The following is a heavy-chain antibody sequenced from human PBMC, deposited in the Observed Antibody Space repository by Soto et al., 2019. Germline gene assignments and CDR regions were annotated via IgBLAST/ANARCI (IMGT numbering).Heavy chain of an antibody. D-gene: IGHD2-2*01. J-gene: IGHJ3*02. V-gene: IGHV4-31*03. CDR3: ARGLKCSSTSCYGDDAFDI. CDR1: GGSISSGGYY. Sequence: QVQLQESGPGLVKPSQTLSLTCTVSGGSISSGGYYWSWIRQHPGKGLEWIGYIYYIGRTYYKPSLKSRVTVSVDTSKNQFSLKLSSVTAADTAVYYCARGLKCSSTSCYGDDAFDIWGQGTMVTVSS. CDR2: IYYIGRT.